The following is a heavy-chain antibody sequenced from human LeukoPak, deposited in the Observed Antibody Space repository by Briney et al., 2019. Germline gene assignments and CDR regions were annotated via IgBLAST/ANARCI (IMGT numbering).Heavy chain of an antibody. CDR2: ISGSGGTT. Sequence: PGGSLRLSCAVSGFTFSTYAMNWVRQPPGKGLEWVSAISGSGGTTYYADSVKGRFTISRDTSKNTLYLQMNSLRAEDTAVYYCARTSGYSYGQNWFVPWGQGTLVTVSS. V-gene: IGHV3-23*01. J-gene: IGHJ5*02. CDR1: GFTFSTYA. D-gene: IGHD5-18*01. CDR3: ARTSGYSYGQNWFVP.